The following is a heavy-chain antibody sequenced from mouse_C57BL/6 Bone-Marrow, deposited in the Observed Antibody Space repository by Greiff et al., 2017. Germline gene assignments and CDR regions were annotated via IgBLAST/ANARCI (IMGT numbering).Heavy chain of an antibody. D-gene: IGHD1-1*01. CDR1: GYAFSSSW. Sequence: QVQLKESGPELVKPGASVKISCKASGYAFSSSWMNWVKQRPGKGLEWIGRIYPGDGDTNYNGKFKGKATLTADKSSSTAYMQLSSLTSEDSAVYFCGIYYYGSRPYWYFDVWGTGTTVTVSS. CDR2: IYPGDGDT. J-gene: IGHJ1*03. CDR3: GIYYYGSRPYWYFDV. V-gene: IGHV1-82*01.